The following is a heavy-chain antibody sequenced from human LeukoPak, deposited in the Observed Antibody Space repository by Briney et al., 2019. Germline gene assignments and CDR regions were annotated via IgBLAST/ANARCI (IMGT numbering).Heavy chain of an antibody. V-gene: IGHV3-23*01. CDR3: ARPLRGWYYFDY. CDR1: GFTFSSYA. CDR2: ISGSGGST. Sequence: GGSLRLSCAASGFTFSSYAMSWVRQAPGKGLEWVSAISGSGGSTYYADSVKGRFTISRDNSKNTLYLQMNSLRAEDTAVYYCARPLRGWYYFDYWGQGTLVTVSS. J-gene: IGHJ4*02. D-gene: IGHD6-19*01.